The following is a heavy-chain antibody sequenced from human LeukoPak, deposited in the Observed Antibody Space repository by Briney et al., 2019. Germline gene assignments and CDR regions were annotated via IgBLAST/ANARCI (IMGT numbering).Heavy chain of an antibody. CDR2: INPNSGGT. D-gene: IGHD6-19*01. V-gene: IGHV1-2*02. Sequence: ASVKVSCKASGYTFTSYGISWVRQAPGQGLEWMGWINPNSGGTNYAQKFQGRVTMTRDTSISTAYMELSRLRSDDTAVYYCARAVSEDSSGWTVADYFDYWGQGTLVTVSS. J-gene: IGHJ4*02. CDR1: GYTFTSYG. CDR3: ARAVSEDSSGWTVADYFDY.